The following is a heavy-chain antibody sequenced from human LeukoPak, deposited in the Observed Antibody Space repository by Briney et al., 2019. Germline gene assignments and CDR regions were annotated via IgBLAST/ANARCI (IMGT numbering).Heavy chain of an antibody. D-gene: IGHD5-12*01. CDR1: GFTFSSYA. CDR3: VKGYSGYDYCFDY. Sequence: PGGSLRLSCSASGFTFSSYAMHWVRQAPGKGLEYVSAISSNGGSTYYADSVKGRFTISRDNSKNTLYLQMSSLRAEDTAVYYCVKGYSGYDYCFDYWGQGTLVTVSS. CDR2: ISSNGGST. V-gene: IGHV3-64D*06. J-gene: IGHJ4*02.